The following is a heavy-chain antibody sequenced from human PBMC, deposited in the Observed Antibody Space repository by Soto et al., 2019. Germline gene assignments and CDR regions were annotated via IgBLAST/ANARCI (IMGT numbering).Heavy chain of an antibody. Sequence: GALRLASAAPVFTCSSCAMRWVRPAPGKGLEWVSAISGSGGSTYYADSVKGRFTISRDNAKNTLYLQMNSLRAEDTAVYYCAKPPITGTGYFYYWGQGTLVTVCS. CDR3: AKPPITGTGYFYY. V-gene: IGHV3-23*01. CDR2: ISGSGGST. CDR1: VFTCSSCA. D-gene: IGHD1-20*01. J-gene: IGHJ4*02.